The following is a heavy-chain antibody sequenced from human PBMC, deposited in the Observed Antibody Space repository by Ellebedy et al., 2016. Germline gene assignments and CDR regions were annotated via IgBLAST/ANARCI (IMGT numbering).Heavy chain of an antibody. CDR3: ARDRATMVRGVGN. D-gene: IGHD3-10*01. CDR1: GFTFSSYS. V-gene: IGHV3-21*01. J-gene: IGHJ4*02. CDR2: ISSSSSYI. Sequence: GESLKISCAASGFTFSSYSMNWVRQAPGKGLEWVSSISSSSSYIYYADSVKGRFTISRDNAKNSLYLQMNSLRAEDTAVYYCARDRATMVRGVGNWGQGTLVTVSS.